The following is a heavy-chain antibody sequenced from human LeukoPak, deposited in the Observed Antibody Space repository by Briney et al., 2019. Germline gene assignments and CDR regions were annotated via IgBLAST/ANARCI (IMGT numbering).Heavy chain of an antibody. CDR3: ARDGWDLPTSSGDY. J-gene: IGHJ4*02. D-gene: IGHD1-26*01. V-gene: IGHV3-21*01. Sequence: GGSLRLSCAASGFTFSIYSMNWVRQAPGKGLEWVSSISSTTSYILYADSVKGRFTISRDNARNSLYLQMNSLRAEDTAVYYCARDGWDLPTSSGDYWGQGILVTVSS. CDR1: GFTFSIYS. CDR2: ISSTTSYI.